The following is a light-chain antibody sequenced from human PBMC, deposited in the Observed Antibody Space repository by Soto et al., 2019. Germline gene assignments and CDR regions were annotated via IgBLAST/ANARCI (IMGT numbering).Light chain of an antibody. CDR2: EGS. Sequence: SALTQPASVSGSPGQSITISCTGTSSDVGSYNLVSWYQQHPGKAPKLMIYEGSKRPSGVSNRFSGSKSGNTASLTISGLQAEAEADYYCCSYAGSSTPVVFGGGTKLTVL. V-gene: IGLV2-23*01. J-gene: IGLJ2*01. CDR1: SSDVGSYNL. CDR3: CSYAGSSTPVV.